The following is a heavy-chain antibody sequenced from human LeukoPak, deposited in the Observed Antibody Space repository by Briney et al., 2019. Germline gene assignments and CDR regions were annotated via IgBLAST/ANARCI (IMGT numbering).Heavy chain of an antibody. CDR2: IDPKSGAT. J-gene: IGHJ4*02. V-gene: IGHV1-2*02. Sequence: ASVTVSFKTSGYTFTSYYIHWLRQAPGQRFEWMGWIDPKSGATKYEHLQGRVTMTRDTSISTAYMELSRLTSDDAAVYYCARGNFYDNKGYSPELRYWGQGTLVTVSS. CDR3: ARGNFYDNKGYSPELRY. CDR1: GYTFTSYY. D-gene: IGHD3-10*01.